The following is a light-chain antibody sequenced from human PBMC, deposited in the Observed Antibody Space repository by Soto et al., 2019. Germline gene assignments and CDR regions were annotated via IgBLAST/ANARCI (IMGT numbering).Light chain of an antibody. CDR1: SGDVGGYNY. CDR3: SSYTSSSTLEV. J-gene: IGLJ1*01. V-gene: IGLV2-14*01. CDR2: EVS. Sequence: QSVLTQPASVSGSPGQSITSSCTGTSGDVGGYNYVSWYQQHPGKAPKLMIYEVSNRPSGVSNRFSGSKSGNTASLTISGLQAEDEADYYCSSYTSSSTLEVFGTGTKVTVL.